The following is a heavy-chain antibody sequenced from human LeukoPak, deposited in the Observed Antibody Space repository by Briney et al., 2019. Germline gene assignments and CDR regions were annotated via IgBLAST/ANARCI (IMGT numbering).Heavy chain of an antibody. CDR1: GGSISSYY. CDR3: ARDTTGNHYYYYYMDV. Sequence: SETLSLTCTVSGGSISSYYWSWIRQPPGKGLEWIGYIYYSGSTNYNPSLKSRVTISVDTSKSQFSLNLTSVAAADTAVYYCARDTTGNHYYYYYMDVGGKGPTAPVSS. V-gene: IGHV4-59*01. D-gene: IGHD1-14*01. CDR2: IYYSGST. J-gene: IGHJ6*03.